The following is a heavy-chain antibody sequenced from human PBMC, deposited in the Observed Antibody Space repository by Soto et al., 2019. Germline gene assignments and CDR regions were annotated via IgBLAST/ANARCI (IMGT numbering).Heavy chain of an antibody. V-gene: IGHV3-33*01. CDR1: GFIFSDYA. CDR3: AREGVGERGDKYFDP. Sequence: QVQLVESGGGVVQPGRSLRLSCAASGFIFSDYAMHWVRQAPVKGLEWVAVIWSDGNNDYYTESVKGRFTISRDVSKKTLYLQMNSLRVEDTAIYYCAREGVGERGDKYFDPWGQGTLVTVSS. D-gene: IGHD1-26*01. J-gene: IGHJ5*02. CDR2: IWSDGNND.